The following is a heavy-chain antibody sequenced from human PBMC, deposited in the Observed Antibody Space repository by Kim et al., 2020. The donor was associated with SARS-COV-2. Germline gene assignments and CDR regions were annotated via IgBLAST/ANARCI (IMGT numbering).Heavy chain of an antibody. J-gene: IGHJ4*02. V-gene: IGHV1-69*13. Sequence: SVKVSCKASGGTFSSYAISWVRQAPGQGLEWMGGIIPIFGTANYAQKFQGRVTITADESTSTAYMELSSLRSEDTAVYYCARGTYDSSGWYGNDYWGQGTLVTVSS. CDR2: IIPIFGTA. D-gene: IGHD6-19*01. CDR3: ARGTYDSSGWYGNDY. CDR1: GGTFSSYA.